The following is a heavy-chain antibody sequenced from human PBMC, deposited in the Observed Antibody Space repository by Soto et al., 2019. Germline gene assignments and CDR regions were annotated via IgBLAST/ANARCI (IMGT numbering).Heavy chain of an antibody. CDR1: GGSISSYY. J-gene: IGHJ6*02. CDR2: IYYSGST. Sequence: SETLSLTCTVSGGSISSYYWSWIRQPPGKGLEWIGYIYYSGSTNYNPSLKSRVTISVDTSKNQFSLKLSSVTAADTAVYYCARAGVTTYYYYYGMDVWGQGTTVTVSS. CDR3: ARAGVTTYYYYYGMDV. V-gene: IGHV4-59*01. D-gene: IGHD4-17*01.